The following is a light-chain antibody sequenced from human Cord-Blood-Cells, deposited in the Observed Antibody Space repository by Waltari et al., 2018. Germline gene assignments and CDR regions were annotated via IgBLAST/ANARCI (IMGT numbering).Light chain of an antibody. CDR3: SSYTSSSTLV. Sequence: QSALTQPASVSGSPGQSITISCTGTSSAVGGYNYAPWYQQHPGKAPKLMIYDVSNRPSVVSNRFSGSKSGNTASLTISGLQAEDEADYYCSSYTSSSTLVFGGGTKLTVL. V-gene: IGLV2-14*01. CDR1: SSAVGGYNY. J-gene: IGLJ2*01. CDR2: DVS.